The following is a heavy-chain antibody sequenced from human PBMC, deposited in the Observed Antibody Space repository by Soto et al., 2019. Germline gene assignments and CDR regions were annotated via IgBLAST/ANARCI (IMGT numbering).Heavy chain of an antibody. J-gene: IGHJ4*02. CDR1: GFTFSDYY. D-gene: IGHD3-10*01. Sequence: GGSPRLSCAASGFTFSDYYMTWIRQAPGKGLEWVSYISSSGNTIYYAGSVKGRFTISRDNAKNSLYLQMNSLRAEDTAVYYCARGRYYNSGSYSRFDYWGQGTVVTVSS. V-gene: IGHV3-11*01. CDR3: ARGRYYNSGSYSRFDY. CDR2: ISSSGNTI.